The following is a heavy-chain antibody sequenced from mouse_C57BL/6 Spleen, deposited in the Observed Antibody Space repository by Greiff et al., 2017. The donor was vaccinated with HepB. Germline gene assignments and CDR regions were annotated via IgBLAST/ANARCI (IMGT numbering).Heavy chain of an antibody. V-gene: IGHV14-4*01. CDR3: TTSYYGSRGNFDY. Sequence: EVQLQQSGAELVRPGASVKLSCTASGFNIKDDYMHWVKQRPEQGLEWIGWIDPENGDTEYASKFQGKATITADTSSNTAYLQLSSLTSEDTAVYYCTTSYYGSRGNFDYWGQGTTLTVSS. CDR1: GFNIKDDY. J-gene: IGHJ2*01. CDR2: IDPENGDT. D-gene: IGHD1-1*01.